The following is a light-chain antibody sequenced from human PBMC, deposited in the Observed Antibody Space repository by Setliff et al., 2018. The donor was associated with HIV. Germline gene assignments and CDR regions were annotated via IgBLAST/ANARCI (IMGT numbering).Light chain of an antibody. J-gene: IGLJ1*01. CDR3: QSYDTRLTTSGV. CDR2: QAS. Sequence: QSVLTQPASVSGSPGQSITISCTGTSGDVGRYNLVSWYQQQPGKPPKLMIYQASKRPSGVPDRFSGSRSGTSASLAITGLQAEDEADYYCQSYDTRLTTSGVFGSGTKVTVL. CDR1: SGDVGRYNL. V-gene: IGLV2-14*02.